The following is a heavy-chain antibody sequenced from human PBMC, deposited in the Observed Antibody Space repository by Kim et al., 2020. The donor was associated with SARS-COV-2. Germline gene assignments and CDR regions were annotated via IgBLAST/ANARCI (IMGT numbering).Heavy chain of an antibody. J-gene: IGHJ3*02. V-gene: IGHV3-7*03. CDR3: AYSSSWYPGAFDI. CDR2: IKQDGSEK. CDR1: GFTFSSYW. D-gene: IGHD6-13*01. Sequence: GGSLRLSCAASGFTFSSYWMSWVRQAPGKGLEWVANIKQDGSEKYYVDSVKGRFTISRDNAKNSLYLQMNSLRAEDTAVYYCAYSSSWYPGAFDIWGQGTMVTVSS.